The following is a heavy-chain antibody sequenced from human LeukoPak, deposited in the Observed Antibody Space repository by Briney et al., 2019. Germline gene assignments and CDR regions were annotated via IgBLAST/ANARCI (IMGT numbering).Heavy chain of an antibody. CDR1: GFTFTDHY. J-gene: IGHJ4*02. CDR3: AREGNGLLSKDFDY. V-gene: IGHV1-2*02. D-gene: IGHD2/OR15-2a*01. CDR2: IGPHSTFT. Sequence: ASMKVSCKPSGFTFTDHYIHWVRQGPGQGLEWMGYIGPHSTFTSSPQEFQGRVTMTRDTSMSTAYMELTRLTSDDTAVYYCAREGNGLLSKDFDYWGQGTLVTVSS.